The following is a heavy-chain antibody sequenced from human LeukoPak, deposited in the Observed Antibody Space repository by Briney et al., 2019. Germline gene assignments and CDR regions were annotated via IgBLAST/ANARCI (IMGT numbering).Heavy chain of an antibody. Sequence: NPSETLSLTCTVSGGSISSHYWSWIRQPPGRGLEWIGYIYYSGSTNYNPSLKSRVTISLDTSKNQFSLRLTSVTAADTAVYYCARRDYGSGSYGSWGQGTLVTVSS. D-gene: IGHD3-10*01. CDR2: IYYSGST. V-gene: IGHV4-59*08. CDR1: GGSISSHY. J-gene: IGHJ5*02. CDR3: ARRDYGSGSYGS.